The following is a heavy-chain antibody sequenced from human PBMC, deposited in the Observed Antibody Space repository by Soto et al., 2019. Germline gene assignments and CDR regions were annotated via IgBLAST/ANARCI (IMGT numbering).Heavy chain of an antibody. CDR2: IKSKTDGGTT. V-gene: IGHV3-15*07. D-gene: IGHD3-3*01. CDR3: LYDFWSGYPFDP. CDR1: GFTFSNAW. J-gene: IGHJ5*02. Sequence: EVQLVESGGGLVKPGGSLRLSCAASGFTFSNAWMNWVRQAPGKGLEWVGRIKSKTDGGTTDYAAPVKGRFTISRDDSKNTLYLQRNSLKTEDTAVYYCLYDFWSGYPFDPWGQGTLVTVSS.